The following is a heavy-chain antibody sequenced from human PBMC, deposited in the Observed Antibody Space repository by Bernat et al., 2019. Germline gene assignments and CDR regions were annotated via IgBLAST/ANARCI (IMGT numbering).Heavy chain of an antibody. J-gene: IGHJ4*02. CDR2: INHSGST. CDR3: ARVATPGQQLGGIDY. V-gene: IGHV4-34*01. CDR1: GGSFSGYY. D-gene: IGHD6-13*01. Sequence: QVQLQQWGAGLLKPSETLSLTCAVYGGSFSGYYWSWIRQPPGKGLEWIGEINHSGSTNYNPSLKSRVTISVDTSKNQFAPKLSSVTAADTAVYYCARVATPGQQLGGIDYWGQGTLVTVSS.